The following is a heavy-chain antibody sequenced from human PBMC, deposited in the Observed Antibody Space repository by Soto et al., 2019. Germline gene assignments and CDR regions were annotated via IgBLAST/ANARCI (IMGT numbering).Heavy chain of an antibody. J-gene: IGHJ6*02. CDR2: IYYSGST. V-gene: IGHV4-39*01. Sequence: SETLSLTCTVSGGSISSSSYYWGWIRQPPGKGLEWIGSIYYSGSTYYNPSLKSRVTISVDTSKNQFSLKLSSVTAADTAVYYCARHGRYGSGWYYYGMDVWGQGTTVT. CDR1: GGSISSSSYY. D-gene: IGHD6-19*01. CDR3: ARHGRYGSGWYYYGMDV.